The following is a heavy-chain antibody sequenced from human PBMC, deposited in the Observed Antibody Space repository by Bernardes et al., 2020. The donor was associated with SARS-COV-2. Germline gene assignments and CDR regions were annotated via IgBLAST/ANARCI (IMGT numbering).Heavy chain of an antibody. D-gene: IGHD5-18*01. CDR1: GYTFTSYG. CDR2: ISAYNGNT. V-gene: IGHV1-18*01. J-gene: IGHJ4*02. CDR3: ARVPVADAVWIQLWLRSGGVDYFDY. Sequence: ASVKVSCKASGYTFTSYGISWVRQAPGQGLEWMGWISAYNGNTNYAQKLQGRVTMTTDTSTSTAYMELRSLRSDDTAVYYCARVPVADAVWIQLWLRSGGVDYFDYWGQGTLVTVSS.